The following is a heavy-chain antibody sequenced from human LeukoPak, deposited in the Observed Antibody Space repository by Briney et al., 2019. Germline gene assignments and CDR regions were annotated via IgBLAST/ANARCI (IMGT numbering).Heavy chain of an antibody. V-gene: IGHV3-23*01. Sequence: GESLRLFCTASGFTFSSFPMVWVRQSPGKGPEAVSTISDSGDRTYSAEYVKGRFSISRDNSKNTLHLQMNSLRAEDTAVYYCAKVMTTAPYYWYGMDVWGQGTTVIVSS. CDR1: GFTFSSFP. CDR2: ISDSGDRT. J-gene: IGHJ6*02. CDR3: AKVMTTAPYYWYGMDV. D-gene: IGHD4-17*01.